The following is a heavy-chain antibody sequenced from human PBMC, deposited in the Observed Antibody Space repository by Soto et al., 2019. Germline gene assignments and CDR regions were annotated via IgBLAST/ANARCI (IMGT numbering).Heavy chain of an antibody. CDR1: GFTFSSYG. D-gene: IGHD6-19*01. CDR3: ATSIAVAGTALGY. Sequence: QVQLLESGGGVVQPGRSLRLSCAASGFTFSSYGMHWVRQAPGKGLEWVAVISYDGSNKYYADSVKGRFTISRDNSKNTLYLQMNSLRAEDTAVYYCATSIAVAGTALGYWGQGTLVTVSS. V-gene: IGHV3-30*03. CDR2: ISYDGSNK. J-gene: IGHJ4*02.